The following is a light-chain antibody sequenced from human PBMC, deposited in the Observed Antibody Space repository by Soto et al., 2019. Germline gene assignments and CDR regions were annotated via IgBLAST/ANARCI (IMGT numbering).Light chain of an antibody. CDR3: QHVGGSPALT. J-gene: IGKJ4*01. V-gene: IGKV3-20*01. Sequence: EIVLTQSPGTLSLSPGDRVTLSCRASQNVRNNFLAWFQQKSGQRPRLLIYGASTRATGIPDRFSGSGSGTDFTLTISRLEPEDFAVYYCQHVGGSPALTFGGGTRVEIK. CDR1: QNVRNNF. CDR2: GAS.